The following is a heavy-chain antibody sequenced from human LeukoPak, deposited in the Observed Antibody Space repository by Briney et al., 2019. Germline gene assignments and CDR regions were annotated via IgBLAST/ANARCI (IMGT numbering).Heavy chain of an antibody. Sequence: PGGSLRLSCTAYGFTFSSYGIHWVRQAPGKGLEWVAFIRYDGSNKCYADSVKGRFTISRDNSKNTLYLQMNSLRAEDTAVYYCAKGPTTVRSSDSWGQGTLVTVSS. CDR1: GFTFSSYG. CDR2: IRYDGSNK. D-gene: IGHD4-17*01. V-gene: IGHV3-30*02. J-gene: IGHJ5*02. CDR3: AKGPTTVRSSDS.